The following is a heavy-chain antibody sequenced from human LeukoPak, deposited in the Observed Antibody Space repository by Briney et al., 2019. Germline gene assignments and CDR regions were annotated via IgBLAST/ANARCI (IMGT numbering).Heavy chain of an antibody. D-gene: IGHD3-10*01. V-gene: IGHV3-66*02. CDR1: GFTISSNY. Sequence: HPGGSLRLSCAASGFTISSNYRSWVRQAPGKGLEWVSVIYSGGSTYYADSVKGRFTISRDNSKNTLYLQMNSLRAEDTAVYYCARDLDRDFDYWGQGNLVTVSS. CDR3: ARDLDRDFDY. CDR2: IYSGGST. J-gene: IGHJ4*02.